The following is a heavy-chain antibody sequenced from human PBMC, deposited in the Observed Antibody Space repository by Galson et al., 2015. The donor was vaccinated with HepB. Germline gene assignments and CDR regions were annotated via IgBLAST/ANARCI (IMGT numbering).Heavy chain of an antibody. CDR3: ARGPPAANYYYYGMDV. Sequence: SLRLSCAASGFTFSSYAMHWVRQAPGKGLEWVAVISYDGSNKYYADSVKGRFTISRDNSKNTLYLQMNSLRAEDTAVYYCARGPPAANYYYYGMDVWGQGTTVTVSS. CDR2: ISYDGSNK. D-gene: IGHD2-2*01. V-gene: IGHV3-30-3*01. J-gene: IGHJ6*02. CDR1: GFTFSSYA.